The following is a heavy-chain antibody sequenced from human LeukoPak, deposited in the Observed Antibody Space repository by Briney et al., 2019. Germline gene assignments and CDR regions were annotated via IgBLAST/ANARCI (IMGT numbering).Heavy chain of an antibody. CDR2: IDLDGSRR. CDR1: GFTFSHYW. Sequence: QAGGSLRLSCAASGFTFSHYWITWVRQAPGKGLEWVANIDLDGSRRYYVDSVKGRFTVSRDNAKNSLYLQMNSLRVEDTAIYYCARDTSPSKGGSFYDAFDIWGQGTAVTVSS. J-gene: IGHJ3*02. CDR3: ARDTSPSKGGSFYDAFDI. D-gene: IGHD1-26*01. V-gene: IGHV3-7*01.